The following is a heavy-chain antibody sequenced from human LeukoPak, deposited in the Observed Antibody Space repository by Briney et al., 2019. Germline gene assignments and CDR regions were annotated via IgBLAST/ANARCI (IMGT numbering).Heavy chain of an antibody. D-gene: IGHD4-17*01. V-gene: IGHV3-23*01. CDR3: AKDSGYGDVRYFDL. CDR2: ISGSGGST. Sequence: GGSLRLSCAASGFTFSSYAMSWVRQAPGKGLGWVSAISGSGGSTYYADSVKGRFTISRDNSKNTLYLQMNSLRAEDTAVYYCAKDSGYGDVRYFDLWGRGTLVTVSS. J-gene: IGHJ2*01. CDR1: GFTFSSYA.